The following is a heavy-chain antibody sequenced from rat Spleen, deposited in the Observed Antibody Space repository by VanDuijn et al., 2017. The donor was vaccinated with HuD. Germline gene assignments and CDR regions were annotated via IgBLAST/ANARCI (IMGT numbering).Heavy chain of an antibody. D-gene: IGHD1-11*01. Sequence: EVQLVESGGGLVQPGRSMKLSCEASGFTFSNYYMAWVRQAPTKGLEWVATITTTGGNTYFRDSVKGRFTISRDNAKSTLYLQMDSLRSEDTATYYCARRYDFDYWGQGVMVTVSS. J-gene: IGHJ2*01. CDR1: GFTFSNYY. CDR3: ARRYDFDY. V-gene: IGHV5-25*01. CDR2: ITTTGGNT.